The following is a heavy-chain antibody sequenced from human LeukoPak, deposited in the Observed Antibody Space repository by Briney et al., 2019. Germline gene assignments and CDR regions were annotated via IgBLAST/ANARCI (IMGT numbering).Heavy chain of an antibody. CDR1: GYTFTGYY. CDR3: ARDGSCSSTSCYGLDY. D-gene: IGHD2-2*03. V-gene: IGHV1-2*02. Sequence: GASVKVSCKASGYTFTGYYMHWVRQAPGQGLEWMGWINPNSGGTNYAQKFQGRVTMTRDTSISTVYMELSSLRSEDTAVYYCARDGSCSSTSCYGLDYWGQGTLVTVSS. CDR2: INPNSGGT. J-gene: IGHJ4*02.